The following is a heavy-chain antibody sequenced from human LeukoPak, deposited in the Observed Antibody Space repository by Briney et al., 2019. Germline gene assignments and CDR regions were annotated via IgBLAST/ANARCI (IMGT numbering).Heavy chain of an antibody. Sequence: ASVKVSCKASGYTFTSYDINWVRQATGQGLEWMGWMNPNSGNTGYAQKFQGRVTMTRNTSISTAYMELSSLRSEDTAVYYCARGRVLRFLKWLPRAYYYYGMDVWGQGTTVTVSS. V-gene: IGHV1-8*01. CDR2: MNPNSGNT. D-gene: IGHD3-3*01. CDR1: GYTFTSYD. J-gene: IGHJ6*02. CDR3: ARGRVLRFLKWLPRAYYYYGMDV.